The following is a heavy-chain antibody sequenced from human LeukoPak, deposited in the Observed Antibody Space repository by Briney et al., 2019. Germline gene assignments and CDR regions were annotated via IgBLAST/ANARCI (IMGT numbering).Heavy chain of an antibody. CDR2: INLDGSEK. CDR3: ARDRSYDSSGYFHFDY. Sequence: PGGSLRLSCAASGFTFSSYWLSWVRQAPGKGLEWVANINLDGSEKYYVDSVKGRFTTSRDNAKNSLYLQMNSLRAEDTAVYYCARDRSYDSSGYFHFDYWGQRTLVTVSS. V-gene: IGHV3-7*01. CDR1: GFTFSSYW. J-gene: IGHJ4*02. D-gene: IGHD3-22*01.